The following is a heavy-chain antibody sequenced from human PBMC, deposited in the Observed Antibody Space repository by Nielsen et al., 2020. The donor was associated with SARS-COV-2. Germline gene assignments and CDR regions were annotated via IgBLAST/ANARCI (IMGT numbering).Heavy chain of an antibody. CDR2: IDWDDDK. V-gene: IGHV2-70*11. Sequence: SGPTLVKPTQTLTLTCTFSGFSLSTSGMCVSWIRQPPGKALEWLARIDWDDDKYYSTSLKTRLNISKDTSKNQVVLSMTNMDPVDTATYYCARMRVAQNWFDPWGQGTLVTVSS. J-gene: IGHJ5*02. CDR3: ARMRVAQNWFDP. CDR1: GFSLSTSGMC.